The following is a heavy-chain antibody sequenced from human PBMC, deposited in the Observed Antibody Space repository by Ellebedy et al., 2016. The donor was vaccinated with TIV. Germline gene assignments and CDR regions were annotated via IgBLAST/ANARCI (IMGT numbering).Heavy chain of an antibody. CDR2: ISSSSSYI. CDR1: GFTFSSYS. D-gene: IGHD6-6*01. V-gene: IGHV3-21*01. Sequence: GESLKISCAASGFTFSSYSMNWVRQAPGKGLEWVSSISSSSSYIYYADSVKGRFTISRDNAKNSLYLQMNSLRAEDTAVYYCARDQEYSSSWFVNYFDYWGQGTTVTVSS. J-gene: IGHJ4*03. CDR3: ARDQEYSSSWFVNYFDY.